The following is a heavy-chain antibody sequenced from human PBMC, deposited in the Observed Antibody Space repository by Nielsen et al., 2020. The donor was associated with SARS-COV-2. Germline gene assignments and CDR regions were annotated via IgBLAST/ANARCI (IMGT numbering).Heavy chain of an antibody. J-gene: IGHJ4*02. CDR2: ISYDGSNK. Sequence: GEPLKISCAASGFTFSSYGMHWVRQAPGKGLEWVAVISYDGSNKYYADSVKGRFTISRDNSKNTLYLQMNSLRAEDTAVYYCAKDIRRYSYGYDPLDYWGQGTLVTVSS. CDR3: AKDIRRYSYGYDPLDY. D-gene: IGHD5-18*01. CDR1: GFTFSSYG. V-gene: IGHV3-30*18.